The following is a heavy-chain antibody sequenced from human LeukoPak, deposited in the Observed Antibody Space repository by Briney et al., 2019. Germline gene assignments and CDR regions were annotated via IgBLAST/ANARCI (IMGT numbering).Heavy chain of an antibody. CDR1: GFTFSRHA. D-gene: IGHD3-9*01. V-gene: IGHV3-23*01. CDR2: ISGSGGST. CDR3: ATAYDILTGTFFDY. J-gene: IGHJ4*02. Sequence: GGSLRLSCAASGFTFSRHAMSWVRQAPGKGLEWVSAISGSGGSTYYADSVKGRFTISRDNSKNTLYLQMNTLRAEDTAVYYCATAYDILTGTFFDYWGQGTLVTVSS.